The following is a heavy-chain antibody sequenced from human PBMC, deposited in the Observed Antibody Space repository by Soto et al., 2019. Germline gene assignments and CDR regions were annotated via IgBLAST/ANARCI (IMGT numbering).Heavy chain of an antibody. Sequence: SETLSLTCTVSGGSISSYYWSWIRQPPGKGLEWIGYIYYSGSTNYNPSLKSRVTISVDTSKNQFSLKLSSVTAADTAVYYCARTLYSYGPRFDYWGQGTLVTVSS. CDR1: GGSISSYY. D-gene: IGHD5-18*01. J-gene: IGHJ4*02. CDR3: ARTLYSYGPRFDY. V-gene: IGHV4-59*01. CDR2: IYYSGST.